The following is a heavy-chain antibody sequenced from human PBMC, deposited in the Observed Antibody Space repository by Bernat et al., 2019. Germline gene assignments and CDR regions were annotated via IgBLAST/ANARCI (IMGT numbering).Heavy chain of an antibody. Sequence: QVQLQQWGAGLLKPSETLSLTCDVYGGPFSGYYWSWIRQAPGKGLEWIGEINHTGRTNYNPSLKSRVTMSVDTSKNQFSLYLTSVTAADTAVYYCARHHGTYYYYFDYWGQGTLVTVSS. D-gene: IGHD1-26*01. J-gene: IGHJ4*02. CDR2: INHTGRT. CDR1: GGPFSGYY. V-gene: IGHV4-34*01. CDR3: ARHHGTYYYYFDY.